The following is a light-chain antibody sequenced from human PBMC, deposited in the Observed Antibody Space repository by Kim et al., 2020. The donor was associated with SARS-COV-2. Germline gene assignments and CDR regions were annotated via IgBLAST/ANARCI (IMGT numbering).Light chain of an antibody. CDR1: QSVSSSY. J-gene: IGKJ2*01. Sequence: EIVLTQSPGTLSLSAGERATLSCRASQSVSSSYLAWYQQKTGQAPRLLIYGTSSRATGIPDRFSGSGSGTDFTLTISRLEPEDFAVYYCQHFDSPFGQGTKVDIK. V-gene: IGKV3-20*01. CDR3: QHFDSP. CDR2: GTS.